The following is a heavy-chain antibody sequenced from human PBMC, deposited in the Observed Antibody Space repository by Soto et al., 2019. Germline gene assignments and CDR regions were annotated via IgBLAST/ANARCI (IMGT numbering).Heavy chain of an antibody. J-gene: IGHJ4*02. Sequence: QVQLVQSGAEVKKPGASVKVSCKTSGYAFTSYDIRWVRQAPGQGLEWMGWISAYNTNTNYAQKFQGRVTMTTDTLTSTAYMELRSLRSDDTAVYYCARDTPPTDYWGQGTLVTVSS. CDR1: GYAFTSYD. CDR2: ISAYNTNT. V-gene: IGHV1-18*01. CDR3: ARDTPPTDY.